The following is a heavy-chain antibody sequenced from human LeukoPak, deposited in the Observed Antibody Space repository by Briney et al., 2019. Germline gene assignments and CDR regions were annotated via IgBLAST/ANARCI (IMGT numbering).Heavy chain of an antibody. CDR2: IYYSGSP. CDR1: RGSLSNNNYY. Sequence: ETLSLTSTVSRGSLSNNNYYWAWIRQPPGKGLECIGSIYYSGSPYYNPSLKSRATISVDTSKNQFSLRLSSVTAADTAVYYCARAFPFDDYGDPDAFDIWGQGTMVTVSS. V-gene: IGHV4-39*01. CDR3: ARAFPFDDYGDPDAFDI. D-gene: IGHD4-17*01. J-gene: IGHJ3*02.